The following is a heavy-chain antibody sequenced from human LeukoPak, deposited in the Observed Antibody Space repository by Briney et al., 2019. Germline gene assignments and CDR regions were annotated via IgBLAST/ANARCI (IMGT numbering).Heavy chain of an antibody. CDR2: INHSGST. CDR1: GGSFSGYY. D-gene: IGHD1-26*01. J-gene: IGHJ3*01. Sequence: SETLSLTCAVYGGSFSGYYWSWIRQPPGKGLEWIGEINHSGSTNYNPSLKSRVTKSVDTSKNQFSLKLSSVTAADTAVYYCARDGSSEIYAFDFWGQGTMVTVSS. CDR3: ARDGSSEIYAFDF. V-gene: IGHV4-34*01.